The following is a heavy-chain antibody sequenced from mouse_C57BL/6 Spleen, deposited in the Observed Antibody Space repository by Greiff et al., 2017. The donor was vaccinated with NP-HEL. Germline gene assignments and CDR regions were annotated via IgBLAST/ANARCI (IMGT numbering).Heavy chain of an antibody. Sequence: QVQLQQPGAELVRPGSSVKLSCKASGYTFTSYWMHWVKQRPIQGLEWIGNIDPSDSEPHYNQKFKDKATLTVDKSSSTAYMQLSSLTSEDSAVYYCARGGLTGTDYFDYRGQGTTLTVSS. J-gene: IGHJ2*01. V-gene: IGHV1-52*01. D-gene: IGHD4-1*01. CDR2: IDPSDSEP. CDR3: ARGGLTGTDYFDY. CDR1: GYTFTSYW.